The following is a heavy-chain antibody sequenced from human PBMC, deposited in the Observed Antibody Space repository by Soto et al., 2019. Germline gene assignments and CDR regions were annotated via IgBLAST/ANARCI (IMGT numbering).Heavy chain of an antibody. D-gene: IGHD2-21*01. V-gene: IGHV4-59*01. CDR1: GASISSYY. Sequence: SETLSLTCAVSGASISSYYLSWIRQPPGKGLEWIGYIYYIGSANYNPSLKSRVSISIDTSKNQFSLKLSSVTAADTAVYYCARDQIARPQFDYWGQGTLVTVSS. CDR3: ARDQIARPQFDY. CDR2: IYYIGSA. J-gene: IGHJ4*02.